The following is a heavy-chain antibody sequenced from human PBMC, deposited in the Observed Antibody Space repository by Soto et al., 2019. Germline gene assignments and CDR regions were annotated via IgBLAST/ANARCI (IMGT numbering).Heavy chain of an antibody. CDR2: ISGDGSST. Sequence: PGGSLRLSCAASGFTFSSYAMSWVRQAPGKGLEWVSGISGDGSSTCYADSVKGRFTISRDNSKNTLHLQIDSLRADDTAVYYCAREGDYYVSSGYYLAYWGQGTLVTVS. D-gene: IGHD3-22*01. J-gene: IGHJ4*02. CDR1: GFTFSSYA. V-gene: IGHV3-23*01. CDR3: AREGDYYVSSGYYLAY.